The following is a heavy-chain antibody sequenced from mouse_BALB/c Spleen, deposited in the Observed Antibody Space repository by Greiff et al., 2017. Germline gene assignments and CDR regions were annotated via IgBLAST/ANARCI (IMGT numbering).Heavy chain of an antibody. V-gene: IGHV1-14*01. D-gene: IGHD2-2*01. CDR1: GYTFTSYV. J-gene: IGHJ3*01. Sequence: EVQLQQSGPELVKPGASVKMSCKASGYTFTSYVMHWVKQKPGQGLEWIGYINPYNDGTKYNEKFKGKATLTSDKSSSTAYMELSSLTSEDSAVYYCARGEVYYGYDPFAYWGQGTLVTVSA. CDR2: INPYNDGT. CDR3: ARGEVYYGYDPFAY.